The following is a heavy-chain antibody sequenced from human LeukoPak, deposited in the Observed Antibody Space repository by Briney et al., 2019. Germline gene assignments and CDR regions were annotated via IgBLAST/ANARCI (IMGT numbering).Heavy chain of an antibody. J-gene: IGHJ4*02. Sequence: GGSLRLSCAASGFTFGSFSMTWVRQAPGKGLEWVSSISSSGTYIYYADSVKGRFTISRDNAKNSLYLQMNSLRAEDTAVYYCARDEHQYYSESSGRFDFWGQGVLVTVSS. CDR3: ARDEHQYYSESSGRFDF. V-gene: IGHV3-21*01. D-gene: IGHD3-22*01. CDR1: GFTFGSFS. CDR2: ISSSGTYI.